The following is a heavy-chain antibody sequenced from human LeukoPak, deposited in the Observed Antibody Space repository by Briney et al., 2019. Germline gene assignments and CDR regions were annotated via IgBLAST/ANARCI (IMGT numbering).Heavy chain of an antibody. CDR3: ARDNWYGDFLLT. D-gene: IGHD4-17*01. V-gene: IGHV3-30*04. Sequence: GGSLRLSCAASGFTFSSYAMHWVRQAPGKGLEWVAVISYDGSNKYYADSVKGRFTISRDNAKNSLYLQMNSLRAADTAVYYCARDNWYGDFLLTWGQGTLVTVSS. CDR2: ISYDGSNK. J-gene: IGHJ5*02. CDR1: GFTFSSYA.